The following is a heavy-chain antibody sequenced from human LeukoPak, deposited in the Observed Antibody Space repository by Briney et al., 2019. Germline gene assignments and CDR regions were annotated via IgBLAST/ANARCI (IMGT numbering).Heavy chain of an antibody. CDR2: LKGDGTKM. CDR3: ARDGSCFDF. J-gene: IGHJ4*02. V-gene: IGHV3-7*01. D-gene: IGHD6-19*01. CDR1: GFTFSEYW. Sequence: PGGSLRLSCGASGFTFSEYWMTWVRQAPGRGPEWVANLKGDGTKMYYVDSVKGRFTISRDNDKNSLYLQMNNLRVEDTAVYHCARDGSCFDFWGQGALVTVSS.